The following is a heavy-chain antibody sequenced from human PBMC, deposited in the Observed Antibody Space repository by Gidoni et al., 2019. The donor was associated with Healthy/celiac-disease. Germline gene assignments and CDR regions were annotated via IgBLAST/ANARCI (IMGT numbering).Heavy chain of an antibody. Sequence: QVQLQAPGPGLVKPSQTLSLSCPVSGGSISSGDYFWSWIRQPPGKGLQWIGYIYYSGRTYYNPSLKSRVTISVDTSKNQFSLKLSSVAAADTAVYYCARDTGLPDRLFDPWGQGTLVTVSS. D-gene: IGHD2-8*02. V-gene: IGHV4-30-4*01. CDR3: ARDTGLPDRLFDP. CDR2: IYYSGRT. J-gene: IGHJ5*02. CDR1: GGSISSGDYF.